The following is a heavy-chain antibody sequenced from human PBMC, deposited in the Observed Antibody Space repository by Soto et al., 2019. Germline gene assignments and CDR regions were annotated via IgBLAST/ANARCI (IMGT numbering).Heavy chain of an antibody. D-gene: IGHD2-15*01. CDR2: IYYSGST. CDR1: GGSISSYY. Sequence: SETLSLTCTVSGGSISSYYWSWIRQPPGKGLEWIGYIYYSGSTNYNPSLKSRVTISVDTSKNQFSLKLSSVTAADTAVYYCARGSDCSGGSCYSRQHWFDPRGQGTRVTVSS. J-gene: IGHJ5*02. V-gene: IGHV4-59*01. CDR3: ARGSDCSGGSCYSRQHWFDP.